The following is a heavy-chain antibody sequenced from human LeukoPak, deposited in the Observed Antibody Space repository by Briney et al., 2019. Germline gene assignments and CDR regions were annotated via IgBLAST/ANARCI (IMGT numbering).Heavy chain of an antibody. J-gene: IGHJ4*02. Sequence: ASVKVSCKASGGTFSSYAISWVRQAPGQGLEWMGWISAYNGNTNYAQKLQGRVTMTTDTSTSTAYMELRSLRSDDTAVYYCARVGSLVYYDSSGYFDYWGQGTLVTVSS. D-gene: IGHD3-22*01. V-gene: IGHV1-18*01. CDR3: ARVGSLVYYDSSGYFDY. CDR1: GGTFSSYA. CDR2: ISAYNGNT.